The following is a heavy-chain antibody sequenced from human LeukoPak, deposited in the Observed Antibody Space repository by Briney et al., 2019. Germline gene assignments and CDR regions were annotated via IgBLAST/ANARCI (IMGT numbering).Heavy chain of an antibody. CDR3: ARDTVTTNPFYYYGMDV. J-gene: IGHJ6*02. Sequence: SVKVSCKASGGTFSSYAISWVRQAPGQGLEWMGRIIPILGIANYAQKFQGRVTITADKSTSTAYMELSSLRSEDTAVYYCARDTVTTNPFYYYGMDVWGQGTTVTVSS. V-gene: IGHV1-69*04. D-gene: IGHD4-17*01. CDR1: GGTFSSYA. CDR2: IIPILGIA.